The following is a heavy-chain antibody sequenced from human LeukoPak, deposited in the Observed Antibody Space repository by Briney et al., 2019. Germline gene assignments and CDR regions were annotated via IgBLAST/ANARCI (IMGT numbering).Heavy chain of an antibody. CDR2: INHSGST. V-gene: IGHV4-34*01. J-gene: IGHJ6*02. D-gene: IGHD4-11*01. CDR1: GGSLSGYY. CDR3: ARGRTTETTFDYYYYGMDV. Sequence: PSETLSLTCAVYGGSLSGYYWSWIRQPPGKGLEWLGEINHSGSTNYNPSLKSRVTISVDTSKNQFSLKLSSVTAADTAVYYCARGRTTETTFDYYYYGMDVWGQGTTVTVSS.